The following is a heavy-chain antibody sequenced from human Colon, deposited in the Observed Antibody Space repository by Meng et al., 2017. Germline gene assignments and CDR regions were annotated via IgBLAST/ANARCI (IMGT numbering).Heavy chain of an antibody. V-gene: IGHV3-21*01. D-gene: IGHD1-1*01. J-gene: IGHJ4*02. Sequence: EVQLVESGGGLVKPGESLRGSCEASGFTFSLYAINWVRQAPGGGLEWVASITSSSNYIHYSDSVKGRFTVSRDNARNSSYLQMDSLRAEDTAVYYCARVGTARPFDYWGQGTLVTVSS. CDR3: ARVGTARPFDY. CDR2: ITSSSNYI. CDR1: GFTFSLYA.